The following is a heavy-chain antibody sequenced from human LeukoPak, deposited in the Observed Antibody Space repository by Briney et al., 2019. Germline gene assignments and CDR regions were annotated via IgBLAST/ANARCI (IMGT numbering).Heavy chain of an antibody. CDR3: AREPPRNYYDSSGYYSDY. Sequence: ASVKVSCKASGYTFTSYGISWVRQAPGQGLEWMGWISAYNGNTNYAQKLQGRVTMTTDTSTSTAYMELRSLRSDDTAVYYCAREPPRNYYDSSGYYSDYWGQGTLVTVSS. V-gene: IGHV1-18*01. CDR1: GYTFTSYG. J-gene: IGHJ4*02. D-gene: IGHD3-22*01. CDR2: ISAYNGNT.